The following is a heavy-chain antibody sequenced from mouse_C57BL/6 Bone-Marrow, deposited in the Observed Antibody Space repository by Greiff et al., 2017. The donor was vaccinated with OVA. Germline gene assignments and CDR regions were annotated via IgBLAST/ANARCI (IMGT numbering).Heavy chain of an antibody. V-gene: IGHV14-4*01. Sequence: LVESGAALVRPGASVQLSCTASGFNIKDDYMHWVKQRPEQGLEWIGWIDPENGDTEYASKFQGKATITADTSSNTAYLQLSSLTSEDTAVYYCIYYDYDGFAYWGQGTLVTVSA. CDR3: IYYDYDGFAY. CDR2: IDPENGDT. D-gene: IGHD2-4*01. J-gene: IGHJ3*01. CDR1: GFNIKDDY.